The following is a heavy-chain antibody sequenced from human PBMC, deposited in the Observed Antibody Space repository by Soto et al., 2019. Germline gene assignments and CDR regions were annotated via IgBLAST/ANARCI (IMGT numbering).Heavy chain of an antibody. V-gene: IGHV4-59*01. CDR3: ARAFYPYYYMDV. CDR2: IYYSGSP. CDR1: GGSISRYY. J-gene: IGHJ6*03. Sequence: SETLSLTCTVSGGSISRYYWSWIRQPPGKGLEWIGYIYYSGSPNYNPSLKSRVTISVDTSKNQFSLKLSSVTAADTAVYYCARAFYPYYYMDVWGKGTTVTVSS.